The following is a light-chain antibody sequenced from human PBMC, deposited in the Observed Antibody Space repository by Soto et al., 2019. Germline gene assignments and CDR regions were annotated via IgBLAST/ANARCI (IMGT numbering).Light chain of an antibody. J-gene: IGLJ2*01. CDR1: SSDVGGYNY. Sequence: QSALTQPASVSGSPGQSITISCTGTSSDVGGYNYVSWYQQHPGKAPKLMIYDVSNRPSGVSNRFSGSKSCNTAALTISGRHAEDEADYYCCSYTSSSTPVVFGAGTQLTVL. CDR3: CSYTSSSTPVV. V-gene: IGLV2-14*01. CDR2: DVS.